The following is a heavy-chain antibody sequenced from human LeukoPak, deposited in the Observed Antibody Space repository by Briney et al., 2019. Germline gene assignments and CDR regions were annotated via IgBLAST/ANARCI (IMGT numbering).Heavy chain of an antibody. CDR1: GYTFVTYG. CDR3: ARDDFDFDS. J-gene: IGHJ4*02. D-gene: IGHD3/OR15-3a*01. CDR2: INPHTGDT. V-gene: IGHV1-18*01. Sequence: ASVEVSCKASGYTFVTYGISWVRQAPGQGLEWMGWINPHTGDTKNAQKFHDRVTMTADPFTDTAYMELRSLRSDDTAVYYCARDDFDFDSWGQGTLVTVS.